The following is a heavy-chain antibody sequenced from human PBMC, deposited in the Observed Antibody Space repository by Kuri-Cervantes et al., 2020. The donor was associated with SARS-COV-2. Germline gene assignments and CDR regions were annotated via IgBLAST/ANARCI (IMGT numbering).Heavy chain of an antibody. V-gene: IGHV3-7*05. CDR1: GFTFGHFW. J-gene: IGHJ4*02. CDR3: ARQVLTMAGWIDY. D-gene: IGHD6-19*01. Sequence: ESLKISCVASGFTFGHFWMTWVRQAPGKGLEWVANIRQDGGDHYYVESVKGRFIISRDNARNSLFLEMKSVRAEDTAVYYCARQVLTMAGWIDYWGQGTLVTVSS. CDR2: IRQDGGDH.